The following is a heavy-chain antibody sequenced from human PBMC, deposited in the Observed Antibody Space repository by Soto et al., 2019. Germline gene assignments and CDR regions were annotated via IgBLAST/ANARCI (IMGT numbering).Heavy chain of an antibody. CDR1: GFTFSSYW. CDR2: INSDGSST. V-gene: IGHV3-74*01. Sequence: GESLKISCAASGFTFSSYWMHWVRQAPGKGLVWVSRINSDGSSTSYADSVKGRFTISRDNAKNTLYLQMNSLRAEDTAVYYCARDQIEYSSSYGFDYWGQGTLVTVSS. J-gene: IGHJ4*02. D-gene: IGHD6-6*01. CDR3: ARDQIEYSSSYGFDY.